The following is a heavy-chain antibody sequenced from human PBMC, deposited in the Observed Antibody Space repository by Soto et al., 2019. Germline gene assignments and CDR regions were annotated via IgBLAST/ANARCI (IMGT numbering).Heavy chain of an antibody. CDR1: GGSISSGGYY. Sequence: SETLSLTCTVSGGSISSGGYYWTWMRQHPGKGLEWIGYIYYSGSTYYNPSLKSRVTISVDTSKNQFSLKLSSVTAADTAVYYCARESSSSDPYYYYYYMDVWGKGTTVTVSS. D-gene: IGHD6-6*01. J-gene: IGHJ6*03. CDR2: IYYSGST. V-gene: IGHV4-31*03. CDR3: ARESSSSDPYYYYYYMDV.